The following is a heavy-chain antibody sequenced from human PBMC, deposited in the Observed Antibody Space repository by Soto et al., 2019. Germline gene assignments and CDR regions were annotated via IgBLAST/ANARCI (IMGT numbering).Heavy chain of an antibody. CDR3: ARRPYSVRRSGFQH. CDR1: GGSISSSHW. J-gene: IGHJ1*01. Sequence: QVQLQESGPGLVKPSGTLSLTCAVSGGSISSSHWWSWVRQPPGKGLEWIGEVFHSGTTHYNPSLNSRVTISVDTSKNQFSLKLSSVTAADTAVYYCARRPYSVRRSGFQHWGQGTLVTVSS. CDR2: VFHSGTT. V-gene: IGHV4-4*02. D-gene: IGHD6-13*01.